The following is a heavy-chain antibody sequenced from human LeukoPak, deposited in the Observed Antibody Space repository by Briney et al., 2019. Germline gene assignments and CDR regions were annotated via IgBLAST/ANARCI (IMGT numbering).Heavy chain of an antibody. J-gene: IGHJ3*02. CDR2: ISGTGTNT. CDR3: AKPADYGAFDI. D-gene: IGHD4/OR15-4a*01. V-gene: IGHV3-23*01. Sequence: GGSLRLSCTVSGFTFSSLSMAWVRQAPGKGLEWVSTISGTGTNTYYADSVEGRFTISRDNSKDTLYLQMNSLRVEDMAVYYCAKPADYGAFDIWGQGTMVTVSS. CDR1: GFTFSSLS.